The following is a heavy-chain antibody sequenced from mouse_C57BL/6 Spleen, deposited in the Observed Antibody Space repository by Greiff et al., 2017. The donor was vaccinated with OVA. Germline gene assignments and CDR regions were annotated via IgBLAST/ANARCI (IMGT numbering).Heavy chain of an antibody. CDR2: IYPGSGNT. CDR3: ARDLYYYGSYYAMDY. V-gene: IGHV1-76*01. J-gene: IGHJ4*01. D-gene: IGHD1-1*01. Sequence: VQLQQSGAELVRPGASVKLSCKASGYTFTDYYINWVKQRPGQGLEWIARIYPGSGNTYYNEKFKGKATLTAEKSSSTAYMQLSSLTSEDSAVYFCARDLYYYGSYYAMDYWGQGTSVTVSS. CDR1: GYTFTDYY.